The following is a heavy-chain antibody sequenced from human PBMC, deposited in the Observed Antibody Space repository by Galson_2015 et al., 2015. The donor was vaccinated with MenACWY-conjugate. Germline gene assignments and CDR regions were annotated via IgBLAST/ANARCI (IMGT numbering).Heavy chain of an antibody. CDR1: GLSLSSHAEL. J-gene: IGHJ4*02. D-gene: IGHD2-21*02. CDR3: AYRTHVTSVDF. Sequence: PALVKPTQTLTLTCTFSGLSLSSHAELVGWVRQPPGKAPEWLAFVYWNDDKRYSPSLRSRLTITKATSRNQVVLTMTNMDPADTSIFYCAYRTHVTSVDFWGQGTLVTVSS. CDR2: VYWNDDK. V-gene: IGHV2-5*01.